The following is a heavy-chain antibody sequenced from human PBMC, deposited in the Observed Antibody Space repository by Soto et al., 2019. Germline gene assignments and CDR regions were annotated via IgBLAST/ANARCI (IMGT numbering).Heavy chain of an antibody. CDR2: MSYDESDT. CDR3: TIVRVAASALDH. Sequence: QVELVEAGGGVVQPGRSLRLSCVGSGFIFSNNGMNWVRQTPGKGLEWVAFMSYDESDTFYADSVKGRFTISRENSKNPLFLNMSNLRAEDTAMYYCTIVRVAASALDHWGQGTLVTVSS. V-gene: IGHV3-30*03. CDR1: GFIFSNNG. J-gene: IGHJ4*02. D-gene: IGHD3-10*02.